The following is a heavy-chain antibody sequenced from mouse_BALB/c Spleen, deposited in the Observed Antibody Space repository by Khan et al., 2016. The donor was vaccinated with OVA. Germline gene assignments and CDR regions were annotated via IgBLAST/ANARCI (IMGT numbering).Heavy chain of an antibody. V-gene: IGHV5-17*02. Sequence: EVELVESGGGLVQPGGSRKLSCAASGFTFSNFGMYWVRQAPEKGLEWVAYISSGSSTIYYAASVKGRFTISRDNPKNTLFLQMTSLRSEWTAMDYCAIPVVTTANGAIDYWGQGTSVTFSS. J-gene: IGHJ4*01. CDR1: GFTFSNFG. CDR2: ISSGSSTI. D-gene: IGHD1-2*01. CDR3: AIPVVTTANGAIDY.